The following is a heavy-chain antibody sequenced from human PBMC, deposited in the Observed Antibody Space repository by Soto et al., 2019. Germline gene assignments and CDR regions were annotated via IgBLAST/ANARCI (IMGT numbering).Heavy chain of an antibody. CDR2: VNPILSMS. J-gene: IGHJ4*02. CDR3: ASSYGSGYRAFDY. V-gene: IGHV1-69*02. D-gene: IGHD3-10*01. CDR1: GDTFSFYS. Sequence: QVQLVQSGAEVKRPGSSVKVSCKTSGDTFSFYSINWVRQAPGLGLEWMGRVNPILSMSNYAQRFQGRVTMTADKSTSTASMELRSLRSEDTAIYYCASSYGSGYRAFDYWGQGALVTVSS.